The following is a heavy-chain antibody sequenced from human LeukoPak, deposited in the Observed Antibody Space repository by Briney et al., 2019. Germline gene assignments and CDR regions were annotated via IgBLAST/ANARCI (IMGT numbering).Heavy chain of an antibody. CDR3: ARDRRYDFWSGYSPMHWYFDL. D-gene: IGHD3-3*01. J-gene: IGHJ2*01. Sequence: SETLSPTCTVSGGSISSYYWSWIRQPPGKGLEWIGYIYYSGSTNYNPSLKSRVTISVDTSKNQFSLKLSSVTAADTAVYYCARDRRYDFWSGYSPMHWYFDLWGRGTLVTVSS. CDR2: IYYSGST. CDR1: GGSISSYY. V-gene: IGHV4-59*01.